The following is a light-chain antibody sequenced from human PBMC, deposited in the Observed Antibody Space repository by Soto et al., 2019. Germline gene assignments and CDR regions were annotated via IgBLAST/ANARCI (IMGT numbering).Light chain of an antibody. CDR1: QSINSW. Sequence: DIQMTQSPSTLSASVGDRVTITCRASQSINSWLAWYQQKPGKAPTLLIYRASTLERGVPSRFSGSGSGTEFSLSISSLQPDDFATYYCQQYNSFVSFGQGTKLEI. CDR2: RAS. V-gene: IGKV1-5*03. CDR3: QQYNSFVS. J-gene: IGKJ2*01.